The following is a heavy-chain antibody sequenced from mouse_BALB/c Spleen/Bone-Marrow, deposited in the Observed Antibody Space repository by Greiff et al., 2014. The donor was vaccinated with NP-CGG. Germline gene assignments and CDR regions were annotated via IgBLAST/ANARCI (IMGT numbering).Heavy chain of an antibody. D-gene: IGHD2-1*01. V-gene: IGHV1-85*01. Sequence: VQRVESGAELVKPGASVKLSCKTSGFTFSSTYLSWLRQKPGQSLEWIAWIYARTGGTNYNPKFTGKAQLTVDTSSSTAFMQFSSLTNEDSAIYYCARHYGNYAAMDYWGQGASVTVSS. CDR1: GFTFSSTY. CDR2: IYARTGGT. J-gene: IGHJ4*01. CDR3: ARHYGNYAAMDY.